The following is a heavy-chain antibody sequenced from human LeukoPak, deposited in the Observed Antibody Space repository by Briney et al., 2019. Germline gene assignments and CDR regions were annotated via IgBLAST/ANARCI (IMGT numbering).Heavy chain of an antibody. CDR2: INPNSGGT. J-gene: IGHJ6*03. V-gene: IGHV1-2*02. CDR1: GYTFTGYY. CDR3: ARVRLERPGFNYYYMDV. Sequence: ASVKVSCKASGYTFTGYYMHWVRQAPGQGLEWLGWINPNSGGTNYAQKFQGRVTMTRDTSISTAYMELSRLSSDDTAVFYCARVRLERPGFNYYYMDVWGKGTTVTVSS.